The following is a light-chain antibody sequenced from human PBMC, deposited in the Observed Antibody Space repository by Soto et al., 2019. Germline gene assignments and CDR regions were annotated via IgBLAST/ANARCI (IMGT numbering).Light chain of an antibody. V-gene: IGLV1-44*01. CDR3: AAWDDSLNVV. Sequence: QSVLTQPPSASGTPGQRVTISCSGSSSNIGSNTVNWYQQLPGTAPKLFIYSNNQRPSGVPDRFSGSKSGTSASLAISGLQSEDGADYYCAAWDDSLNVVFGGGTKLTVL. CDR2: SNN. J-gene: IGLJ2*01. CDR1: SSNIGSNT.